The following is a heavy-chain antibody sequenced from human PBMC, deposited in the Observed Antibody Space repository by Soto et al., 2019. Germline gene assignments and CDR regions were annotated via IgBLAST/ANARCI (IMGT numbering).Heavy chain of an antibody. Sequence: QVQLQQWGAGLLKPSETLSLTCAVYGGSFSGYYWSWIRQPPGKGLEWIGEINHSGSTNYNPSLKGRVTISVDTAKNQSSRKLSSVTAADTAVYYCARTKTNPRTYSSCWSRSHNWFDPWGQGTLVTVSS. CDR1: GGSFSGYY. D-gene: IGHD6-19*01. CDR2: INHSGST. V-gene: IGHV4-34*01. J-gene: IGHJ5*02. CDR3: ARTKTNPRTYSSCWSRSHNWFDP.